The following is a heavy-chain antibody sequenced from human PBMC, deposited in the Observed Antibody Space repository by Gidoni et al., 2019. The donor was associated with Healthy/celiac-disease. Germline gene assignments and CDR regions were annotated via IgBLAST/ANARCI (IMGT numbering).Heavy chain of an antibody. CDR2: IWYDGSNK. J-gene: IGHJ3*02. D-gene: IGHD1-26*01. V-gene: IGHV3-33*01. Sequence: QVQLVESGGGVVKPGRSLRLSCAASGFTFSSYGMHWVRQAPGKGLEWVAVIWYDGSNKYYADSVKGRFTISRDNSKNTLYLQMNSLRAEDTAVYYCARSPTGVGGAFDIWGQGTMVTVSS. CDR3: ARSPTGVGGAFDI. CDR1: GFTFSSYG.